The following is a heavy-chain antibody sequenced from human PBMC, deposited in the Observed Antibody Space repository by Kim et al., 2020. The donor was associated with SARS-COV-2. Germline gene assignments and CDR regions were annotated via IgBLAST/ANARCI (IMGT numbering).Heavy chain of an antibody. V-gene: IGHV3-11*06. CDR3: ARVGTRDRYFDY. D-gene: IGHD2-2*01. CDR1: GFTFSDYY. J-gene: IGHJ4*02. CDR2: ISSSSSYT. Sequence: GGSLRLSCAASGFTFSDYYMSWIRQAPGKGLEWVSYISSSSSYTNYADSVKGRFTISRDNAKNSLYLQMNSLRAEDTAVYYCARVGTRDRYFDYWGQGTLVTVSS.